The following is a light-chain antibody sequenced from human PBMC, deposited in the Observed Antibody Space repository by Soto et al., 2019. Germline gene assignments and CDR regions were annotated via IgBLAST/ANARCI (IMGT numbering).Light chain of an antibody. V-gene: IGKV1-33*01. CDR1: QDISNY. J-gene: IGKJ4*01. CDR2: DAS. CDR3: QQYDNHPLT. Sequence: DIQMTQSPSSLSASVGDRVTITCQASQDISNYLNWYQQKSGKAPKLLIYDASNLETGVSSRFSGSGSGTDFTFTISSLQPEDIATYYCQQYDNHPLTFGGGTKVEIK.